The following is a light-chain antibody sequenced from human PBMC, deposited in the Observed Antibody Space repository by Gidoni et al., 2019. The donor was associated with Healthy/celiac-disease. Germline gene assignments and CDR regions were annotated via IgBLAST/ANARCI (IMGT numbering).Light chain of an antibody. V-gene: IGKV1-39*01. CDR1: QSISSY. Sequence: DIQMTQSPSSLSASVGDRVTITCRASQSISSYLNWYQQKPGKAPKLLIYAASSLQSGVPSRFSGSGSATDFPLTISILQPEDFATYYCQQSYSTPTFGQGTRLEIK. CDR3: QQSYSTPT. CDR2: AAS. J-gene: IGKJ5*01.